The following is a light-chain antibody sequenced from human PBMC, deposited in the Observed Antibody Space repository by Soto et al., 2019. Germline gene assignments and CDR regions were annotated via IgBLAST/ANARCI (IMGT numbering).Light chain of an antibody. Sequence: DIQMTQSPSSLSASVGDRVTITCRASQGIRNDLAWYQQIPGKAPKRLIYAASSLQSGVPSRFSGTGAGTEFTLTINSLQPEDFATYYCLHHYIYPITFGQGTRLEIK. CDR3: LHHYIYPIT. CDR1: QGIRND. V-gene: IGKV1-17*01. CDR2: AAS. J-gene: IGKJ5*01.